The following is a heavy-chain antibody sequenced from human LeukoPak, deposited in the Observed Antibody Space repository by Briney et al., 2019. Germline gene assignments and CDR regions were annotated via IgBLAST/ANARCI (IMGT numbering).Heavy chain of an antibody. CDR1: GYTLTELS. Sequence: ASVKVSCKVSGYTLTELSMHWVRQAPGKGLEWMGGFDPEDGETIYAQKFQGGVTMTEDTSTDTAYMELSSLRSEDTAVYYCATSRRGPYYYDSSGYREIWSYWGQGTLVTVSS. V-gene: IGHV1-24*01. D-gene: IGHD3-22*01. CDR3: ATSRRGPYYYDSSGYREIWSY. CDR2: FDPEDGET. J-gene: IGHJ4*02.